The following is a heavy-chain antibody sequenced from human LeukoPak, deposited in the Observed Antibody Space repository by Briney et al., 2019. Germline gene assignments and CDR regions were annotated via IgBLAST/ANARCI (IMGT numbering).Heavy chain of an antibody. D-gene: IGHD6-13*01. CDR3: ARGVYIAAAQYGY. Sequence: SETPSLTCTVSGGSISSYYWSWIRQPPGKGLEWIGYIYYSGTTNYNPSLKSRVTISVDTSKNQFSLKLSSVTAADTAVYYCARGVYIAAAQYGYWGREPWSASPQ. J-gene: IGHJ4*02. V-gene: IGHV4-59*01. CDR2: IYYSGTT. CDR1: GGSISSYY.